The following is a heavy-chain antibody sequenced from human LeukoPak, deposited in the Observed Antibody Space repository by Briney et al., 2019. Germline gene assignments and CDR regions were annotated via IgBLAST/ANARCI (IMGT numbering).Heavy chain of an antibody. Sequence: PGGSLRLSCAASGFTFSSYSMNWVRQAPGKGLEWVSSISSSSSYIYYVDSVKGRFTISRDNAENSLHLQMNSLRAEDTAVYYCAKDAEGPVWYYFDYWGQGTLVTVSS. CDR3: AKDAEGPVWYYFDY. CDR1: GFTFSSYS. CDR2: ISSSSSYI. D-gene: IGHD3-16*01. J-gene: IGHJ4*02. V-gene: IGHV3-21*01.